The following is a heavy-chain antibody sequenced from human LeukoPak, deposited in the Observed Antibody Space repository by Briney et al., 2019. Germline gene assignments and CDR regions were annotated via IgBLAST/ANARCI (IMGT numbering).Heavy chain of an antibody. Sequence: GGSLRLSCAASGFTFSSYSMNWVRQAPGKGLEWVSSISSSSSYIYYADSVKGRFTISRDNAKNSLYLQMNSLRAEDTAVYYCARDLGTLSYDSSGYDYWGQGTLVTVSS. CDR2: ISSSSSYI. J-gene: IGHJ4*02. D-gene: IGHD3-22*01. CDR3: ARDLGTLSYDSSGYDY. V-gene: IGHV3-21*01. CDR1: GFTFSSYS.